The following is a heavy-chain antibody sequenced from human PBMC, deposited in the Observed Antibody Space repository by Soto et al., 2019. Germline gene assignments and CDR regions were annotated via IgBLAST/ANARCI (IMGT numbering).Heavy chain of an antibody. J-gene: IGHJ4*02. V-gene: IGHV4-31*03. CDR2: IYYSGST. D-gene: IGHD6-13*01. CDR1: GGSISSGGYY. Sequence: SETLSLTCTVSGGSISSGGYYWSWIRQHPGKGLEWIGYIYYSGSTYYNPSLKSRVTISVDTSKNQFSLKLSSVTAADTAVYYCARSGLSSSWSHYFDYWGQGTLVTVSS. CDR3: ARSGLSSSWSHYFDY.